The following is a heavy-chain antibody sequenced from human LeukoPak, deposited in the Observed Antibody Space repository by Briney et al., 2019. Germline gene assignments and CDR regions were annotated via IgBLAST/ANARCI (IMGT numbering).Heavy chain of an antibody. D-gene: IGHD2-15*01. J-gene: IGHJ4*02. V-gene: IGHV4-31*03. Sequence: PSQTLSLTCSVSGDSVSIITYYWGWLRHRPGRGPEWIGYIYKGRSTSYTPSLKNRVTISVDTSKNQFSLNLDSVTAVDTAVYYCARVVVPAAIVYWGQGIPVIVSS. CDR1: GDSVSIITYY. CDR3: ARVVVPAAIVY. CDR2: IYKGRST.